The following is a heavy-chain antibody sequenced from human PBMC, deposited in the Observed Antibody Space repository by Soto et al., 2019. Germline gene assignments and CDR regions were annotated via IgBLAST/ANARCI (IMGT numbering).Heavy chain of an antibody. CDR3: AHHLYCSGGSCYSTFDY. D-gene: IGHD2-15*01. CDR1: GFTFSSYA. V-gene: IGHV3-23*01. J-gene: IGHJ4*02. CDR2: ISGSGGST. Sequence: PGGSLRLSCAASGFTFSSYAMSWVRQAPGKGLEWVSAISGSGGSTYYADSVKGRFTIARDNSKNTLYLQMNSLRAEDTAVYYCAHHLYCSGGSCYSTFDYWGQGTLVTVSS.